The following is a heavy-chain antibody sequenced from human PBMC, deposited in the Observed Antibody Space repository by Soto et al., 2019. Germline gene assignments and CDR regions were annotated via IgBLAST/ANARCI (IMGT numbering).Heavy chain of an antibody. Sequence: LSETLSLTCAVSGGSISSGGYSWSWIRQPPGKGLEWIGYIYHSGSTYYNPSLKSRVTISVDRSKNQFSLKLSSVTAADTAVYYCASGEWYYYDSSGYRQVPYLQHWGQGTLVTVSS. V-gene: IGHV4-30-2*01. CDR3: ASGEWYYYDSSGYRQVPYLQH. CDR2: IYHSGST. D-gene: IGHD3-22*01. CDR1: GGSISSGGYS. J-gene: IGHJ1*01.